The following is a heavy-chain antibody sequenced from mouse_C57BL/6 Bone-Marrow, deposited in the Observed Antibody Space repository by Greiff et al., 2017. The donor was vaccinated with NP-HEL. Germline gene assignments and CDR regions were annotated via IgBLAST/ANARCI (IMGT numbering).Heavy chain of an antibody. D-gene: IGHD1-1*01. Sequence: VQLQESGPELVKPGASVKLSCKASGYTFTSYDINWVKQRPGQGLEWIGWIYPRDGSTKYNEKFKGKATLTVDTSSSTAYMELHSLTSEDTAVYFCARRVVTTVVARYFDVWGKGTTVTVSS. CDR2: IYPRDGST. J-gene: IGHJ1*03. CDR1: GYTFTSYD. CDR3: ARRVVTTVVARYFDV. V-gene: IGHV1-85*01.